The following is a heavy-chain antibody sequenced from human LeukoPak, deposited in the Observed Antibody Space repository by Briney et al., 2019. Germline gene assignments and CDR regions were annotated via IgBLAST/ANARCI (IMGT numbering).Heavy chain of an antibody. J-gene: IGHJ4*02. CDR1: GGSISSSSDY. V-gene: IGHV4-39*07. CDR3: ASIAAAGDY. CDR2: IYYSGST. D-gene: IGHD6-13*01. Sequence: SETLSLTCTVSGGSISSSSDYWGWIRQPPGKGLEWIGSIYYSGSTYYNPSLKSRVTISVDTSKNQFSLKLSSVTAADTAVYYCASIAAAGDYWGQGTLVTVSS.